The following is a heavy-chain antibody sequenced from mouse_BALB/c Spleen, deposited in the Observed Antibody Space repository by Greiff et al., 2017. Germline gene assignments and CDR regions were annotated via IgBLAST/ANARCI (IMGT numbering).Heavy chain of an antibody. CDR2: IDPETGGT. CDR1: GYTFTDYE. Sequence: VQLQQSGAELVRPGASVTLSCKASGYTFTDYEMHWVKQTPVHGLEWIGAIDPETGGTAYNQKFKGKATLTADKSSSTAYMELRSLTSEDSAVYYCTREDGNYWYFDVWGAGTTVTVSS. J-gene: IGHJ1*01. CDR3: TREDGNYWYFDV. V-gene: IGHV1-15*01. D-gene: IGHD2-1*01.